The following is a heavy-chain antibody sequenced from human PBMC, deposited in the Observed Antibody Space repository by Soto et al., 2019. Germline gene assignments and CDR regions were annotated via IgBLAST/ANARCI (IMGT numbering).Heavy chain of an antibody. CDR1: GYTFTSYD. CDR2: MNPNSGNT. D-gene: IGHD2-2*01. J-gene: IGHJ6*03. V-gene: IGHV1-8*01. Sequence: ASVKVSCKASGYTFTSYDINWVRQATGQGLEWMGWMNPNSGNTGYAQKFQGRVTMTRNTSISTAYMELSSLRSEDTAVYYCARGLWVVPAANTYYYYYYMDVWGKGTTVTVSS. CDR3: ARGLWVVPAANTYYYYYYMDV.